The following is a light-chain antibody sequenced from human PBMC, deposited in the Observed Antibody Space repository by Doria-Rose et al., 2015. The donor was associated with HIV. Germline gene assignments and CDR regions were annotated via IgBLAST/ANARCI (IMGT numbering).Light chain of an antibody. J-gene: IGKJ1*01. CDR1: QSFSSTY. CDR3: HQYGTSWT. CDR2: DGS. Sequence: TQSPGTLSLSPGERATLSCRASQSFSSTYLAWYQQKPGQAPSLLIYDGSTEATVIPDRFSASGSGTDFTLTINRLEPEDFALYYCHQYGTSWTFGQGTKVEI. V-gene: IGKV3-20*01.